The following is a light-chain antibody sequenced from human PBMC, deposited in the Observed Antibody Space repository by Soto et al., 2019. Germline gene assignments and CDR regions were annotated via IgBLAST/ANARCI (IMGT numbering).Light chain of an antibody. V-gene: IGKV1-5*03. J-gene: IGKJ1*01. Sequence: DIQMTQSPSTLSGSVGDRVTITCRASQTISSWLAWYQQKPGKAPKLLIYKASTLKSGVPSRFSGSGSGTEFTLTISSLQPDDFATYYRQHSNSYSEAFGQGTKVDIK. CDR3: QHSNSYSEA. CDR2: KAS. CDR1: QTISSW.